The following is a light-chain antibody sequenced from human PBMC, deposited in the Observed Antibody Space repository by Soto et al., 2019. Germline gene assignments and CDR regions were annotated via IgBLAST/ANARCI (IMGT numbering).Light chain of an antibody. CDR2: RNN. CDR3: AAWDDSLSGYV. CDR1: SSNIGSNY. J-gene: IGLJ1*01. V-gene: IGLV1-47*01. Sequence: QSVLTQPPSASGTPGQRVTISCSGSSSNIGSNYVYWYQQLPGTAPKLLIYRNNQRPSGVPDRFSGSKSGTSASLAISGLRSEDEAYYYCAAWDDSLSGYVFGTGTKLTVL.